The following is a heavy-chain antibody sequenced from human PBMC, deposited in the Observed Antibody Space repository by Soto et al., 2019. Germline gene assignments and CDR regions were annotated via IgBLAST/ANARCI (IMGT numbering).Heavy chain of an antibody. Sequence: PGGSLRLSCAASGFTFDDYAMHWVRQAPGKGLEWVSGISWNSGSIGYADSVKGRFTISRDNAKNSLYLQMNSLRAEDTALYYCAKEPSRGWSLGSYYYGMDVWGQGTTVTVSS. CDR1: GFTFDDYA. J-gene: IGHJ6*02. CDR3: AKEPSRGWSLGSYYYGMDV. V-gene: IGHV3-9*01. CDR2: ISWNSGSI. D-gene: IGHD6-19*01.